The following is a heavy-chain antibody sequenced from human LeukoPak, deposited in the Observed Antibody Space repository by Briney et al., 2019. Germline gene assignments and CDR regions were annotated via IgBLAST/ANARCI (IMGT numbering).Heavy chain of an antibody. CDR3: ASRRRYSSSSQPFDY. J-gene: IGHJ4*02. V-gene: IGHV3-11*03. D-gene: IGHD6-6*01. CDR1: GFRFSVYY. CDR2: ITNS. Sequence: GGSLRLSCAASGFRFSVYYMSWIRQAPGKGLEWISYITNSNYADSVKGRFTISRDNAKNTLYLQMNSLRAEDTAVYYCASRRRYSSSSQPFDYWGQGTLVTVSS.